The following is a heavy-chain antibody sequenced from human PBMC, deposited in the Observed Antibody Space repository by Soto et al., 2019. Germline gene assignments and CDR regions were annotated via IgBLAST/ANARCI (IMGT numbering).Heavy chain of an antibody. D-gene: IGHD5-12*01. J-gene: IGHJ3*02. Sequence: QVQLVQSGAEVKKPGASVKVSCKASGYTFTSYYMHWVRQAPGQGLEWMGIINPSGGSTSYAQKFQGRATMTRDTSTSTVYMELSSLRSEDTAVYYCARSSGYSGYDKDAFDIWGQGTMVTVSS. CDR3: ARSSGYSGYDKDAFDI. CDR2: INPSGGST. CDR1: GYTFTSYY. V-gene: IGHV1-46*01.